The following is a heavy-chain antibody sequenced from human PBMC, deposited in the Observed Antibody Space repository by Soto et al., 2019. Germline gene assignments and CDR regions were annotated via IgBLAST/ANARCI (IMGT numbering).Heavy chain of an antibody. CDR1: GFTFSNYG. CDR2: NSYDGSNK. CDR3: AKLDEGGLQYAYYAMDV. J-gene: IGHJ6*02. V-gene: IGHV3-30*18. Sequence: GGSLRLSCVASGFTFSNYGMHWVRQAPGKGLEWVAVNSYDGSNKYYADSVKGRFTISRDNSKNTLYLQMTSLRTEDTALYYCAKLDEGGLQYAYYAMDVWGQGTTVTVSS. D-gene: IGHD2-15*01.